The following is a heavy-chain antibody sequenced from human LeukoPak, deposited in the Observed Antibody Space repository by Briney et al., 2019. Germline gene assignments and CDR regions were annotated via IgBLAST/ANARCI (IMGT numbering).Heavy chain of an antibody. CDR3: ARAEGTSGSYYRYYYYYMDV. CDR2: ISSSGSTI. CDR1: GFTFSSYE. V-gene: IGHV3-48*03. D-gene: IGHD1-26*01. Sequence: PGGSLRLSCAASGFTFSSYEMNWVRQAPGKGLEWVSYISSSGSTIYYADSVKGRFTISRDNAKNSLYLQMNSLRAEDTAVYYCARAEGTSGSYYRYYYYYMDVWGKGTTVTVSS. J-gene: IGHJ6*03.